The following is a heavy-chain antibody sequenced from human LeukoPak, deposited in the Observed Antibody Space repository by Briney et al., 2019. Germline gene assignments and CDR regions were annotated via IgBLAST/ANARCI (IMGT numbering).Heavy chain of an antibody. CDR1: GGTFSSYA. CDR2: IIPIFGTA. J-gene: IGHJ6*03. D-gene: IGHD6-6*01. CDR3: ASNLELAARPLNYYYYYMDV. Sequence: ASVKVSCKASGGTFSSYAISWVRQAPGQGLEWMGGIIPIFGTANYAQKFQGRVTITADESTSTAYMELSSLRSEDTAVYYCASNLELAARPLNYYYYYMDVWGKGTTVTVSS. V-gene: IGHV1-69*13.